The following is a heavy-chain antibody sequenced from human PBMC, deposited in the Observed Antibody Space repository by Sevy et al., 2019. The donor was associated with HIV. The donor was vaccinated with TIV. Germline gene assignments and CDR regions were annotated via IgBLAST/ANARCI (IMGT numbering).Heavy chain of an antibody. J-gene: IGHJ3*02. CDR1: GFTFSRYD. CDR2: IGTAGDT. V-gene: IGHV3-13*01. D-gene: IGHD1-26*01. Sequence: GGSLRLSCAASGFTFSRYDMHWVRQATGKGLEWVSSIGTAGDTYYPGSVKGRFTISRENAKKSLYLQMNSLRAGDTAVYYCARGTRYSGSYYLGDDAFDIWGQGQWSPSPQ. CDR3: ARGTRYSGSYYLGDDAFDI.